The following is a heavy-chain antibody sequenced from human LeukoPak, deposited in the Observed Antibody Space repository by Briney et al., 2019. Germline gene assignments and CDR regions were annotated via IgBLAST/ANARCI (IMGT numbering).Heavy chain of an antibody. D-gene: IGHD6-13*01. CDR3: AKEVGSSWYPYFDY. CDR2: ISSNGGST. CDR1: GFTFRNSA. V-gene: IGHV3-64*01. J-gene: IGHJ4*02. Sequence: GGSLRLSCAASGFTFRNSAMHWVRQAPGKGLEYVSGISSNGGSTYYANDVKGRFTISRDNSKNTVYLEMGSLRAEDMAVYYCAKEVGSSWYPYFDYWGQGTLVTVSS.